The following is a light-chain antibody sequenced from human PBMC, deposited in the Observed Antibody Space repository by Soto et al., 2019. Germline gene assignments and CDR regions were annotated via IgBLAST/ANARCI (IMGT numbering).Light chain of an antibody. CDR3: QQYNSDPIA. CDR1: QGISIW. CDR2: AAS. J-gene: IGKJ4*01. V-gene: IGKV1D-16*01. Sequence: DIQMTQSPSSLSASVGDRVTITCRASQGISIWLAWYQQKPEKAPKSLIYAASNLQTRVPSRFSGRGSGTDFTLTISSLQPEDFTANHCQQYNSDPIAFGGGTKEEIK.